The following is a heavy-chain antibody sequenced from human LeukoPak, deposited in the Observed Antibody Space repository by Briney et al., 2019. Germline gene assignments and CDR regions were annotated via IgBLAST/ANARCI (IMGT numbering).Heavy chain of an antibody. D-gene: IGHD5-18*01. V-gene: IGHV3-23*01. CDR2: ISGSGGST. CDR1: GFTFSSYA. CDR3: AKDGYSYGPPYFNY. Sequence: GGSLRLSCAASGFTFSSYAMSWVRQAPGKGLEWGSAISGSGGSTYYADSVKGRFTISRDNSKDTLYLQMNSLRAEDTAVYYCAKDGYSYGPPYFNYWGQGTLVTVSS. J-gene: IGHJ4*02.